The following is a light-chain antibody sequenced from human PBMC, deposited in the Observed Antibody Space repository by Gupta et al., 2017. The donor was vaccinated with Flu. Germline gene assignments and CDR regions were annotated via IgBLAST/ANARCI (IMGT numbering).Light chain of an antibody. CDR2: KAS. J-gene: IGKJ1*01. Sequence: PSTLSASVGDRVTITCRASQSIDSWLAWYQKKPGRAPKSLIYKASSLETGVPSRFSGSGSGTEFSLTISSLQPDDFATYYCQQYRSSPWTFGQGTKVEIK. CDR1: QSIDSW. CDR3: QQYRSSPWT. V-gene: IGKV1-5*03.